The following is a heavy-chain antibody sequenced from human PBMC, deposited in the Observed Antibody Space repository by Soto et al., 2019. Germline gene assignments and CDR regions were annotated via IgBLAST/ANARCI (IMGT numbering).Heavy chain of an antibody. CDR1: GGSISSYY. V-gene: IGHV4-59*01. Sequence: SETLSLTCTVSGGSISSYYWSWIRQPPGEGLEWIGYIFYSGYTNYNPSLKSRVTISVDTSRNQFSLKLTSVTAADTAVYYCARYQVATDAFDIWGQGTLVTVSS. CDR3: ARYQVATDAFDI. J-gene: IGHJ3*02. CDR2: IFYSGYT. D-gene: IGHD5-12*01.